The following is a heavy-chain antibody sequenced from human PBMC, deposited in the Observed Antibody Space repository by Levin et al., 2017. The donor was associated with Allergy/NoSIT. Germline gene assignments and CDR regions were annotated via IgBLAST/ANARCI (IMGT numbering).Heavy chain of an antibody. CDR1: GFTFSSYA. Sequence: GESLKISCAASGFTFSSYAMHWVRQAPGKGLEWVAVISYDGSNKYYADSVKGRFTISRDNSKNTLYLQMNSLRAEDTAVYYCARDPLYYDILTGYYPSFDYWGQGTLVTVSS. J-gene: IGHJ4*02. CDR2: ISYDGSNK. D-gene: IGHD3-9*01. V-gene: IGHV3-30-3*01. CDR3: ARDPLYYDILTGYYPSFDY.